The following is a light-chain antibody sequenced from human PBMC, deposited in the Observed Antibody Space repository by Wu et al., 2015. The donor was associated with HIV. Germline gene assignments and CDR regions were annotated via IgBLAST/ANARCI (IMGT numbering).Light chain of an antibody. CDR2: GPS. CDR3: QQYNNWPWT. V-gene: IGKV3-15*01. CDR1: QSVNTK. J-gene: IGKJ1*01. Sequence: EVVMTQFPATLSVSAGDRATLSCRASQSVNTKVAWYQQKPGQAPRLLVYGPSTRATGVPARFTGSGSGTDFTLTITSLQSEDFAVYYCQQYNNWPWTFGQGTKVKIK.